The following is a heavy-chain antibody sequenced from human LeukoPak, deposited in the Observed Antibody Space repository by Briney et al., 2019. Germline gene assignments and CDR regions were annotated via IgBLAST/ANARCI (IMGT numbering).Heavy chain of an antibody. CDR3: ARDHNDFWSGYLHGSAFDI. Sequence: SQTLSLTCSVSGGSIAGGGHYWSWIRQYPEKGLEWIGYIYYSGSAYYNPSLKSRITISLDTSKNQFSLKLSSVTAADTAVYYCARDHNDFWSGYLHGSAFDIWGQGTMVTVSS. CDR1: GGSIAGGGHY. V-gene: IGHV4-31*02. J-gene: IGHJ3*02. CDR2: IYYSGSA. D-gene: IGHD3-3*01.